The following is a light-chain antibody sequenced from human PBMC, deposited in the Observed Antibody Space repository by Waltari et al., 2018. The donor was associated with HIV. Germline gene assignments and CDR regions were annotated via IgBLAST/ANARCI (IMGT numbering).Light chain of an antibody. CDR2: GPV. CDR3: QSYDRSLRGNV. V-gene: IGLV1-40*03. CDR1: SSNIGAGSV. J-gene: IGLJ1*01. Sequence: QSILTQPPSVSGAPGQNITVSCTGNSSNIGAGSVVPWYQQLPGTGPKIVIYGPVNRPSGTPDRVSGSKSGASVSLVIAGLQPEDEADYYCQSYDRSLRGNVFGTGTKVTVL.